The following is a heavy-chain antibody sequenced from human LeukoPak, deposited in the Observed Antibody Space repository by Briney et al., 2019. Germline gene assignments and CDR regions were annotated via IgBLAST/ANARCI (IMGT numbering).Heavy chain of an antibody. CDR2: INHSGST. CDR1: GGSFSGYY. Sequence: PSETLSLTCAVYGGSFSGYYWSWIRQPPGKGLEWIGEINHSGSTNYNPSLKSRVTISVDTSKNQFSLKLSSVTAVDTAVYYCAAEPGIAGYSSWGQGTLVTVSS. V-gene: IGHV4-34*01. J-gene: IGHJ5*02. CDR3: AAEPGIAGYSS. D-gene: IGHD6-13*01.